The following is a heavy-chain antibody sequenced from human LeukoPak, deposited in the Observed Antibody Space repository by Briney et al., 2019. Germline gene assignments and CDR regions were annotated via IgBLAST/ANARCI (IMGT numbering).Heavy chain of an antibody. CDR2: IYYSGST. D-gene: IGHD6-13*01. Sequence: PSETLSLTCTVSGGSISSYYWSWIRRPPGKGLEWIGYIYYSGSTNYNPSLKSRVTISVDTSKNQFSLKLSSVTAADTAVYYCARDGAAAGFDYWGQGTLVTVSS. CDR3: ARDGAAAGFDY. CDR1: GGSISSYY. J-gene: IGHJ4*02. V-gene: IGHV4-59*01.